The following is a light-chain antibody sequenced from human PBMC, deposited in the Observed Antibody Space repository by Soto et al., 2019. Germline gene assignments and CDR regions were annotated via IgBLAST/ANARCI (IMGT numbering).Light chain of an antibody. CDR3: QQYDNSPIT. CDR1: QSVNRN. Sequence: EVVMTQSPATLSVSPGERATLSCRASQSVNRNLAWYQQKPGQAPRLLIYGASSRATGIPDRFSGTGSETDFTLTISRLEPEDFAVYYCQQYDNSPITFGQGTRLEIK. CDR2: GAS. V-gene: IGKV3-20*01. J-gene: IGKJ5*01.